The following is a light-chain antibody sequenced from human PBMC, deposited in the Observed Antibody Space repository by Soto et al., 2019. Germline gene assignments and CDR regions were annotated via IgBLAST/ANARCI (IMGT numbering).Light chain of an antibody. Sequence: QSVLTQPVSVSGSPGQSIAISCTGTRXDVGAYNYVSWYQQHPGKAPKLMISEVTNRPSGVSDRFSGSKSGNTASLTISGLQAEDEADYYCSSFTSRFTFVFGTGTKVNLL. CDR1: RXDVGAYNY. CDR2: EVT. CDR3: SSFTSRFTFV. J-gene: IGLJ1*01. V-gene: IGLV2-14*01.